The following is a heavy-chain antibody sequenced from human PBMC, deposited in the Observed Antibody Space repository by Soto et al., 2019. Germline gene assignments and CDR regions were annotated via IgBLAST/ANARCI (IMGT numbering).Heavy chain of an antibody. D-gene: IGHD1-26*01. CDR2: ISNDETYK. J-gene: IGHJ5*01. CDR3: ARRGRQAGNNGFDS. CDR1: GFTLSSSA. V-gene: IGHV3-30-3*01. Sequence: VQLVESGGGVVQPGTSLRLSCAASGFTLSSSAMHWVRQPPGKGLEWVAVISNDETYKEYADSVKGRFTISRDNSKNTVDLQMNSLRVEDTAVYYCARRGRQAGNNGFDSWGQGVLVTVSS.